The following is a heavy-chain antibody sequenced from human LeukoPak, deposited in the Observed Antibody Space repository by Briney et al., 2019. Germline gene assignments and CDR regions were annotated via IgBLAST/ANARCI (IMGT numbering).Heavy chain of an antibody. V-gene: IGHV3-23*01. D-gene: IGHD3-3*01. CDR1: GFTFSSYA. J-gene: IGHJ4*02. Sequence: GGYPRLSCAASGFTFSSYAMSWVRQAPGKGLEWVSAISGSGGSTYYADSVKGRFTISRDNSKNTLYLQMNSLRAEDTAVYYCAKDWSLRSELDYWGQGTLVTVSS. CDR3: AKDWSLRSELDY. CDR2: ISGSGGST.